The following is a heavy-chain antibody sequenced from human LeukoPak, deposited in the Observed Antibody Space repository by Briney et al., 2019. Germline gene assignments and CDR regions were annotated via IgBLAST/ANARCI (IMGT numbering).Heavy chain of an antibody. Sequence: GGSLLLSCAASGFTISNSAMAWGRPAPGKGLDWVSSLERSGGNTYYADSVKGRFTISRDSSRNTLFLQMISLKVEGTAVYYCATGGVASARPDYWGQGTLVTVSS. V-gene: IGHV3-23*01. CDR1: GFTISNSA. D-gene: IGHD6-13*01. CDR2: LERSGGNT. CDR3: ATGGVASARPDY. J-gene: IGHJ4*01.